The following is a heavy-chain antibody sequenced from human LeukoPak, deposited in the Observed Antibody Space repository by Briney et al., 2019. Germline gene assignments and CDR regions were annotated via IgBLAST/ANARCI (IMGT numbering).Heavy chain of an antibody. D-gene: IGHD3-3*01. CDR1: GYTFTSYG. CDR3: ARLAYDFWSGYHYYYYYYTDV. Sequence: GASVKVSCKAPGYTFTSYGISWVRQAPGQGLEWMGWISAYNGNTNYAQKLQGRVTMTTDTSTSTAYMELRSLRSDDTAVYYCARLAYDFWSGYHYYYYYYTDVWGKGTTVTVSS. V-gene: IGHV1-18*01. J-gene: IGHJ6*03. CDR2: ISAYNGNT.